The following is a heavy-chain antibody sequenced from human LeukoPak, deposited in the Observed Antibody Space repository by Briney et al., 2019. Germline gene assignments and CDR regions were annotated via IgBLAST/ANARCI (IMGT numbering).Heavy chain of an antibody. CDR3: ARDLVTVTKGFDI. V-gene: IGHV4-59*11. D-gene: IGHD4-17*01. Sequence: SEALSLTCAVSADPFSSHYWTWIRQPPGKGLEWIGYISYIGSTNYNPSLKSRVTISIDTSKNQFSLKLTSVTAADTAVYYCARDLVTVTKGFDIWGQGTMVSVSS. J-gene: IGHJ3*02. CDR2: ISYIGST. CDR1: ADPFSSHY.